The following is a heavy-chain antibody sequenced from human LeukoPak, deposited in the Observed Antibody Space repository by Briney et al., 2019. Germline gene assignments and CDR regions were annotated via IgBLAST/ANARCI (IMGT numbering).Heavy chain of an antibody. D-gene: IGHD2-21*02. V-gene: IGHV3-53*04. CDR2: IYSGGTT. CDR3: ATLGSIVWGRKGTASSL. CDR1: GFTFSSYA. Sequence: PGGSLRLSRAASGFTFSSYAMSWVRQAPGKGLEWVSIIYSGGTTFYADSVRGRFTISRHNSKNTLYLQMNSLRAEDTAVYFCATLGSIVWGRKGTASSLWGQGTLVTVSS. J-gene: IGHJ4*02.